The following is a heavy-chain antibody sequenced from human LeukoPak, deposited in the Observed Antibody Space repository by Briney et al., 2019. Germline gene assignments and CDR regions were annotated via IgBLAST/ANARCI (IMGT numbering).Heavy chain of an antibody. D-gene: IGHD3-22*01. Sequence: SETLSLTCTVSGGSITGYYWNWIRQPAGQGLEWLGRVYSSGVGNYNPSLTSRVTMSVDTSKNQFSLKLTSLTAAGTAVYYCAREEFLHEIDSSGYFVYWGQGTLVTVSS. CDR2: VYSSGVG. V-gene: IGHV4-4*07. J-gene: IGHJ4*02. CDR1: GGSITGYY. CDR3: AREEFLHEIDSSGYFVY.